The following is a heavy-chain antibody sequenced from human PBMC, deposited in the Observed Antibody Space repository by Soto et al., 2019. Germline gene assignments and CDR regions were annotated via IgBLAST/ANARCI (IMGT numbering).Heavy chain of an antibody. D-gene: IGHD6-13*01. Sequence: EVQLVESGGGLVQPGGSLRLSCAASGFTFSSYWMNWVRQAPGKGLEWVDNIKQDGSEKYYVDSVKGRFTISRDNTKNSLYLQMNSLRAEDTAVYYCAREQLQVVIPDYWGQGTLVTVSS. J-gene: IGHJ4*02. CDR1: GFTFSSYW. CDR3: AREQLQVVIPDY. V-gene: IGHV3-7*01. CDR2: IKQDGSEK.